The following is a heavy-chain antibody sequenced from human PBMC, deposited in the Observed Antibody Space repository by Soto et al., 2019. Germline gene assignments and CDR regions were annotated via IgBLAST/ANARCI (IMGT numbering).Heavy chain of an antibody. V-gene: IGHV6-1*01. Sequence: SQTLSLTCALSGDSASSNSAAWNWSRQSPSRGLEWLGRTYYRSKWYNDYAVSVKSRITINPDTSKNQFSLQLNSVTPEDTAVYYCARDPGGITMVRVFIIPRDQCGMDVCYQATTVTVS. D-gene: IGHD3-10*01. CDR2: TYYRSKWYN. CDR3: ARDPGGITMVRVFIIPRDQCGMDV. J-gene: IGHJ6*02. CDR1: GDSASSNSAA.